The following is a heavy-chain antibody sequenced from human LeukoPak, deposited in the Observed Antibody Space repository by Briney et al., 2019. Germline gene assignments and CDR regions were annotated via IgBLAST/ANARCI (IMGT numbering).Heavy chain of an antibody. J-gene: IGHJ4*02. Sequence: ASVKVSCKASGYTFTAYYMHWVRQAPGQGLEWMGWINPNSGGTNYAQKFQGRVTMTRDTSISTAYMELSRLRSDDTAVYYCARDRVVVPAAFDYWGQGTLVTVSS. CDR1: GYTFTAYY. CDR2: INPNSGGT. D-gene: IGHD2-2*01. CDR3: ARDRVVVPAAFDY. V-gene: IGHV1-2*02.